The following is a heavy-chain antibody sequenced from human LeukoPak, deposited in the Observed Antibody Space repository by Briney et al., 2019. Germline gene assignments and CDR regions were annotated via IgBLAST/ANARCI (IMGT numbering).Heavy chain of an antibody. V-gene: IGHV1-8*01. CDR3: ARAVPGPAPASYRFDY. Sequence: GASVKVSCKASGYTFTSYDINWVRQATGQGLEWMGWMNPNSGNTGYAQKFQGRVTMTRNTSISTAYMELSSLRSEDTAVYYCARAVPGPAPASYRFDYWGQGTLVTVSS. CDR2: MNPNSGNT. J-gene: IGHJ4*02. CDR1: GYTFTSYD. D-gene: IGHD3-16*02.